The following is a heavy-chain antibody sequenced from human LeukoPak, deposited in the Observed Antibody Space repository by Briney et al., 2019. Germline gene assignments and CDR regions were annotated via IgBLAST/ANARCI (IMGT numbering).Heavy chain of an antibody. J-gene: IGHJ6*03. V-gene: IGHV1-69*06. CDR1: GGTFSSYA. CDR3: ARGAPDIYYYSYMDV. Sequence: ASVKVSCKASGGTFSSYAISWVRQAPGQGLEWMGGIIPIFGTANYAQRFQGRVTITADKSTSTAYMELSSLRSEDTAVYYCARGAPDIYYYSYMDVWGKGTTVTISS. CDR2: IIPIFGTA.